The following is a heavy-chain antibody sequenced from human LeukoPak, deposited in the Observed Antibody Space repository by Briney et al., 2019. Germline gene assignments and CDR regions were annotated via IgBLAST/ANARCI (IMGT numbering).Heavy chain of an antibody. J-gene: IGHJ6*03. CDR1: NGSFSGYY. Sequence: SETLSLTCAVYNGSFSGYYWSWIRQPPGRGLEWIGEINDSGSTNYKSSLRSRVTISVDTSKNQFALNLNSMTAADTAVYYCARDIPDYYYYYYMDVWGKGTTVTVSS. V-gene: IGHV4-34*01. CDR2: INDSGST. CDR3: ARDIPDYYYYYYMDV. D-gene: IGHD2-21*01.